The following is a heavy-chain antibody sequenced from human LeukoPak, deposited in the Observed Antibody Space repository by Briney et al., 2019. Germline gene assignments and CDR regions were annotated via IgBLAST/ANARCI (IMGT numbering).Heavy chain of an antibody. Sequence: ASVRVSCKASGYTFTGYYMHWVRQAPGQGLEWMGIINPSGGSTSYAQKFQGRVTMTRDTSTSTVYMELSSLRSEDTAVYYCARGRGGYSGYDWRADYWGQGTLVTVSS. J-gene: IGHJ4*02. CDR2: INPSGGST. D-gene: IGHD5-12*01. V-gene: IGHV1-46*01. CDR1: GYTFTGYY. CDR3: ARGRGGYSGYDWRADY.